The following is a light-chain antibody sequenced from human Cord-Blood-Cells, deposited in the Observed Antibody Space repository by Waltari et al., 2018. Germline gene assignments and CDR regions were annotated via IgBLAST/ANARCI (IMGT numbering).Light chain of an antibody. J-gene: IGKJ5*01. V-gene: IGKV3-11*01. CDR3: QQRSNWPSIT. CDR1: QSVSSY. CDR2: DAS. Sequence: EIVLTQSPATLSLSPGERATLSCRASQSVSSYLAWYQQKPGQAPRLLIYDASNRATGIPARFSRSGSATDFTLTISSLEPEDFAVYYCQQRSNWPSITFGQGTRLEIK.